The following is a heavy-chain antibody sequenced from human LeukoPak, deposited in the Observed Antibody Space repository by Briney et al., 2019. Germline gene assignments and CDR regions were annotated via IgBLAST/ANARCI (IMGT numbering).Heavy chain of an antibody. V-gene: IGHV4-34*01. CDR3: ARGPPPPIQQIKY. D-gene: IGHD5-18*01. Sequence: SETLSLTCAVYGGSFSGYYWSWIRQPPGKGLEWIGEINHSGSTNYNPSLKSRVAISVDTSKNQFSLKLSSVTAADTAVYYCARGPPPPIQQIKYWGQGPLVTVSS. J-gene: IGHJ4*02. CDR1: GGSFSGYY. CDR2: INHSGST.